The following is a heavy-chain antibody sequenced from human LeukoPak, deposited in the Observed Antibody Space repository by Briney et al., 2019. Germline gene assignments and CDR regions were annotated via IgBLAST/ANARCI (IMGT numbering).Heavy chain of an antibody. CDR2: INHSGST. Sequence: SSETLSLTCAVYGGSFSGYYWSWFRHPPARGLEWIGEINHSGSTNYNPSLQRRVTISVDTSKNQFSLKLSSVTAADTAVYYCARGVTWYNWFDPWGQGTLVTVSS. CDR3: ARGVTWYNWFDP. D-gene: IGHD2-21*02. CDR1: GGSFSGYY. J-gene: IGHJ5*02. V-gene: IGHV4-34*01.